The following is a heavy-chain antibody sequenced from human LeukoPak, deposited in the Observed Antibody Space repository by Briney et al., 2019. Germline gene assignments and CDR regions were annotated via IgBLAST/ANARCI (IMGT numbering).Heavy chain of an antibody. CDR1: GFTFSSYA. D-gene: IGHD2-2*01. CDR2: ISGSGGST. Sequence: GGSLRLSCAASGFTFSSYAMSWVRQAPGKGLEWVSIISGSGGSTYYADSVKGRFTISRDNSRTTLHLQMNSLRAEDTAVYHCAKDLPAAYFDYWGQGTLVTVSS. J-gene: IGHJ4*02. V-gene: IGHV3-23*01. CDR3: AKDLPAAYFDY.